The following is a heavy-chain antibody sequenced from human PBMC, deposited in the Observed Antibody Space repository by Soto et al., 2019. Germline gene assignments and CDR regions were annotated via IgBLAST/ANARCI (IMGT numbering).Heavy chain of an antibody. D-gene: IGHD3-22*01. J-gene: IGHJ6*02. CDR1: GGTFSSYA. V-gene: IGHV1-69*01. CDR3: ARDEPDYYDSSGYARAYYYYGMDV. Sequence: QVQLVQSGAEVKKPGSSVKVSCKASGGTFSSYAISWVRRAPGQGLEWMGGIIPIFGTANYAQKFQGRVTITADESTSTAYMELSSLRSEDTAVYYCARDEPDYYDSSGYARAYYYYGMDVWGQGTTVTVSS. CDR2: IIPIFGTA.